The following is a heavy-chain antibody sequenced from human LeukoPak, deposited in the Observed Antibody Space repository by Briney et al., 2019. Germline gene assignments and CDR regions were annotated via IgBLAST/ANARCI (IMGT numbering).Heavy chain of an antibody. CDR1: GFTVSSNY. D-gene: IGHD2-15*01. V-gene: IGHV3-7*01. J-gene: IGHJ4*02. CDR2: IKQDGSEK. CDR3: ARVSKYCSGGSCYDFDS. Sequence: GGSLRLSCAASGFTVSSNYMSWVRQAPGKGLEWVANIKQDGSEKYYVDSVKGRFTISRDNAKNSLYLQMNSLRAEDTAVYYCARVSKYCSGGSCYDFDSWGQGTLVTVSS.